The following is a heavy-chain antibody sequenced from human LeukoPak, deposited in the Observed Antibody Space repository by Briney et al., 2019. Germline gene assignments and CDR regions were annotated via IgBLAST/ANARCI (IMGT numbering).Heavy chain of an antibody. Sequence: ASVKVSCKVSGYTLTELSMHWVRQAPGKGLEWMGSFDPEDGETIYAQKFQGRVTMTEDTSTDTAYMELSSLRSEDTAVYYCATHSLYYDSSGYYLTFDYWGQGTLVTVSS. J-gene: IGHJ4*02. D-gene: IGHD3-22*01. CDR3: ATHSLYYDSSGYYLTFDY. CDR2: FDPEDGET. CDR1: GYTLTELS. V-gene: IGHV1-24*01.